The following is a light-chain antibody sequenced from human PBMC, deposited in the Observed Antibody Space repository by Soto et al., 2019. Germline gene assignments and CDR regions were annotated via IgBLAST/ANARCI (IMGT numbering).Light chain of an antibody. CDR3: QQCYNWPGNT. CDR1: QRISNY. J-gene: IGKJ2*01. CDR2: DAS. Sequence: EMVLTQSPATLSLSSGERATLSCRASQRISNYLAWYQQKPGQAPRLLIYDASNRATDIPARFSGSGSGTDFTLTFSSLEPEDFAVYFCQQCYNWPGNTFGQGTKPEIK. V-gene: IGKV3-11*01.